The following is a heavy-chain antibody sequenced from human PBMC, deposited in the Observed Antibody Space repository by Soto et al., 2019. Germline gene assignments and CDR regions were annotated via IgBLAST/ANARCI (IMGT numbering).Heavy chain of an antibody. CDR2: LSAYNDNT. V-gene: IGHV1-18*01. J-gene: IGHJ4*02. CDR3: ARGTPYYDFWSGYSNFDY. CDR1: GYAFSSYG. Sequence: QVQLVQSGAEVKQPGASVKVSCKASGYAFSSYGMIWVRQAPGQGLEWMGWLSAYNDNTNHAQKFQGRVTMTTDTSTSTAYMELRSLRSDDTAVYYCARGTPYYDFWSGYSNFDYWGQGTLVTVSS. D-gene: IGHD3-3*01.